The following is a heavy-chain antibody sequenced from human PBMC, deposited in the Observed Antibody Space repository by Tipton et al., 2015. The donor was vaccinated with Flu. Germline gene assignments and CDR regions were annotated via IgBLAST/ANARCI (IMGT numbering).Heavy chain of an antibody. CDR3: ARALWIEGYFDY. CDR1: GGSISSGGYS. CDR2: IYHSGST. V-gene: IGHV4-30-2*01. J-gene: IGHJ4*02. D-gene: IGHD3-3*01. Sequence: TLSLTCAVSGGSISSGGYSWSWIRQPPGKGLEWIGYIYHSGSTYYNPSLKSRVTISVDRSKNQSSLKLSSVTAADTAVYYCARALWIEGYFDYWGQGTLVTVSS.